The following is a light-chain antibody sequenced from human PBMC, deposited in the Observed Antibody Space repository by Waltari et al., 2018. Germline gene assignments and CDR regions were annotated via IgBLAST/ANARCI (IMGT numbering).Light chain of an antibody. J-gene: IGLJ3*02. V-gene: IGLV2-14*01. CDR2: DVR. Sequence: QSALPHPASWSGSPGQSITIPCPGTSSNVGFYNYVSCYQQHPGKAPKLMIYDVRARPSGVSNRFSGSKSGNTASLTISGLQAEDEADYYCNSYAGSSSWVFGGGTKLTVL. CDR1: SSNVGFYNY. CDR3: NSYAGSSSWV.